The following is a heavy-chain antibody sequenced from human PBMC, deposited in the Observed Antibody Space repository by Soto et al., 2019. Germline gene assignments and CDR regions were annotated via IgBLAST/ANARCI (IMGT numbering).Heavy chain of an antibody. CDR3: ARQVAVAGGHKWELLRYFDC. D-gene: IGHD1-26*01. V-gene: IGHV4-61*01. J-gene: IGHJ4*02. CDR2: IYYSGST. Sequence: SETLSLTCTVSGGSVSGGSNYWSWIRQPPGKGLEWIGYIYYSGSTNYNPSLESRVTISVDTSKNQFSLKLSSVTAADTAVYYCARQVAVAGGHKWELLRYFDCWGQGTLVTVSS. CDR1: GGSVSGGSNY.